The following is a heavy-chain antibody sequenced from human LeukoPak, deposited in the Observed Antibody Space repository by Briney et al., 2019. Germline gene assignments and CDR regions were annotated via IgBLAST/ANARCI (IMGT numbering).Heavy chain of an antibody. Sequence: ASVKVSCKASGGTFSSYAISWVRQDPGQGLEWMGGIIPIFGTANYAQKFQGRVTITADKSTSTAYMELSSLRSEDTAVYYCARGDYYGSGSYAYAFDIWGQGTMVTVSS. CDR2: IIPIFGTA. V-gene: IGHV1-69*06. CDR1: GGTFSSYA. J-gene: IGHJ3*02. D-gene: IGHD3-10*01. CDR3: ARGDYYGSGSYAYAFDI.